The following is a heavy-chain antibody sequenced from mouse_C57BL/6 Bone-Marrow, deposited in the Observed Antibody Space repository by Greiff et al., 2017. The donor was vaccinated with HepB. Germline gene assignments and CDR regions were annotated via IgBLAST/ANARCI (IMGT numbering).Heavy chain of an antibody. CDR3: ARDGTVVAMDY. CDR2: ISSGGSYT. CDR1: GFTFSSYG. Sequence: DVQLVESGGDLVKPGGSLKLSCAASGFTFSSYGMSWVRQTPDKRLEWVATISSGGSYTYYPDSVKGRFTISRDNAKNTLYLQMSSLKSEDTAMYYCARDGTVVAMDYCGWGTSVTVTS. V-gene: IGHV5-6*01. J-gene: IGHJ4*01. D-gene: IGHD1-1*01.